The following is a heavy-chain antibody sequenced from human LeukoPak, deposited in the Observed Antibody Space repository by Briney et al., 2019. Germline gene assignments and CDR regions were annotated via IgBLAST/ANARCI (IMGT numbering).Heavy chain of an antibody. CDR3: TKDPNGAYVGAFDP. Sequence: QPGGSLRLSCAASGFTFSSFAMTWVRQAPGKGLGWVSSITGSHGPTYNTESVKGRFTISRDNSQNTLYLQMNSLRAEDTAVYYCTKDPNGAYVGAFDPWGQGTLVTVSS. V-gene: IGHV3-23*01. CDR2: ITGSHGPT. D-gene: IGHD4-17*01. J-gene: IGHJ5*02. CDR1: GFTFSSFA.